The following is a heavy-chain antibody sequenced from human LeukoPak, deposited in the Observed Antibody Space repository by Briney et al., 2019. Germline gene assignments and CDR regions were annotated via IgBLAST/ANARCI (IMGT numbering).Heavy chain of an antibody. Sequence: ASVKVSCKASGYTCTSSGISWVRQAPAQGLEWMGWISAYNGNINYAQNLQGRLTMTTDTSTSTAYKDLGRVRSADTGVYYCARDLDPGLTLLRGVLDAFDIWGQGTMITVSS. V-gene: IGHV1-18*01. CDR1: GYTCTSSG. D-gene: IGHD3-10*01. CDR3: ARDLDPGLTLLRGVLDAFDI. J-gene: IGHJ3*02. CDR2: ISAYNGNI.